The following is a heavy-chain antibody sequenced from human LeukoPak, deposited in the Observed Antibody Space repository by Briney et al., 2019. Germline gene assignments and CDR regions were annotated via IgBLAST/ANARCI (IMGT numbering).Heavy chain of an antibody. CDR2: ISNSGTT. CDR1: GGSISSGSYY. V-gene: IGHV4-61*02. D-gene: IGHD1-26*01. Sequence: PSETLSLTCTVSGGSISSGSYYWTWIRQPAGKGLEWIGRISNSGTTNYNPSLKSRVTMSVDTSGNQFSLNLNSVTAADTAIYYCARWDGDPWGQGTLVTVSS. J-gene: IGHJ5*02. CDR3: ARWDGDP.